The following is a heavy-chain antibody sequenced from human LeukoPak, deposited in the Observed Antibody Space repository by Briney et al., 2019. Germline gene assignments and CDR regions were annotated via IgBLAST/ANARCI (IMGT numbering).Heavy chain of an antibody. CDR2: IDPSDSYT. CDR1: GYSFSSYW. J-gene: IGHJ4*02. Sequence: GESLKISCKGSGYSFSSYWISWVRQMPGKGLEWMGRIDPSDSYTNYSPSLQGHVTISADKSISTAYLQWSSLKASDTAMYYCARHGSGGVCPDYWGQGTLVTVSS. V-gene: IGHV5-10-1*01. CDR3: ARHGSGGVCPDY. D-gene: IGHD3-10*01.